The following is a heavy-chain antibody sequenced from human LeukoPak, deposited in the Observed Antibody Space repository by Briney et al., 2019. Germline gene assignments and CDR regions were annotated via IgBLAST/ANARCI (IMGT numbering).Heavy chain of an antibody. CDR2: ISGSGGST. CDR1: GFTLSSYA. D-gene: IGHD2-2*02. J-gene: IGHJ4*02. Sequence: GGSLRLSCAASGFTLSSYAMSWVRQAPGKGLEWVSAISGSGGSTYYADSVKGRFTISRDNSKNTLYLQMNGLRAEDTAVYYCAKSGCSSTSCYIGYYFDYWGQGTLVTVSS. CDR3: AKSGCSSTSCYIGYYFDY. V-gene: IGHV3-23*01.